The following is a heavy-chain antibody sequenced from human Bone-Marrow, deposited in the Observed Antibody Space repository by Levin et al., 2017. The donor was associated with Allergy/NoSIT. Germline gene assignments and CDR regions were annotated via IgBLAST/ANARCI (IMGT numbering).Heavy chain of an antibody. V-gene: IGHV1-69*04. D-gene: IGHD3-22*01. CDR2: IIPLPGIT. CDR1: GGSFSSYP. J-gene: IGHJ3*01. Sequence: SVKVSCKASGGSFSSYPINWVRQAPGQGLEWMGRIIPLPGITNYTQNFQERVTITADRSTSTAYMELSSLRSEDTAVYYCARAFYYDSSGNYRSAFDLWGQGTRVTVSS. CDR3: ARAFYYDSSGNYRSAFDL.